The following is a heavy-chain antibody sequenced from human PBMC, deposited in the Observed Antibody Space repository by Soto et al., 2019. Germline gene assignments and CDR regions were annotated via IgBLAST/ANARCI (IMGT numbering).Heavy chain of an antibody. J-gene: IGHJ4*02. CDR3: ARAGSGWYYFDY. Sequence: GGSLRLSCAASGFTFSSYAMSWVRQAPGKGLEWVSAISGGGGSTYYADSVKGRFTISRDNSKNTLYLQMNSLRVDDTAVYYCARAGSGWYYFDYWGQGTLVTVSS. CDR2: ISGGGGST. CDR1: GFTFSSYA. V-gene: IGHV3-23*01. D-gene: IGHD6-19*01.